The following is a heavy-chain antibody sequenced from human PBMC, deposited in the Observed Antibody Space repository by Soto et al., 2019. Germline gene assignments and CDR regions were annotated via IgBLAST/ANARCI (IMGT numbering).Heavy chain of an antibody. J-gene: IGHJ6*02. CDR2: INHSGST. CDR1: GGSFSGCY. V-gene: IGHV4-34*01. D-gene: IGHD6-13*01. Sequence: SETLSLTCAVYGGSFSGCYWSWIRQPPGKGLEWIGEINHSGSTNYNPSLKSRVTISVDTSKNQFSLKLSSVTAADTAVYYCARSKTAGFYYYYGMDVWGQGTTVTVSS. CDR3: ARSKTAGFYYYYGMDV.